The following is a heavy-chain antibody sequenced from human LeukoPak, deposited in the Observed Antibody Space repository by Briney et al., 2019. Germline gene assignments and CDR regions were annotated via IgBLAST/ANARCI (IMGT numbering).Heavy chain of an antibody. D-gene: IGHD6-19*01. V-gene: IGHV3-23*01. Sequence: GGSLRLSCAASGFTFSNYNMNWVRQAPGKGLEWVSAISGSGGSTYYADSVKGRFTISRDNSKNTLYLQMNSLRAEDTAVYYCAKDRRGWYWEFDYWGQGTLVTVSS. CDR1: GFTFSNYN. CDR3: AKDRRGWYWEFDY. J-gene: IGHJ4*02. CDR2: ISGSGGST.